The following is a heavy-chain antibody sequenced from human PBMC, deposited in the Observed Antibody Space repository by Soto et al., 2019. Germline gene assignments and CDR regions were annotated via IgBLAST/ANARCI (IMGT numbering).Heavy chain of an antibody. Sequence: GASVKVSCKASGGTFSSYAISWVRQAPGQGLEWMGGIIPIFGTANYAQKFQGRVTITADKSTSTVYMELSSLRSDDTAVYYCARVRGGGSEYFFDYWGQGTLVTVSS. CDR1: GGTFSSYA. CDR3: ARVRGGGSEYFFDY. CDR2: IIPIFGTA. D-gene: IGHD2-15*01. V-gene: IGHV1-69*06. J-gene: IGHJ4*02.